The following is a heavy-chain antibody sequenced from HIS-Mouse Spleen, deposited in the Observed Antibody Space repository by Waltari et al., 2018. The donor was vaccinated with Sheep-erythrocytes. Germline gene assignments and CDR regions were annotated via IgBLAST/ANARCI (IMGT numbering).Heavy chain of an antibody. CDR3: ARDASSSSFDY. CDR1: GYSISSGYY. D-gene: IGHD6-6*01. V-gene: IGHV4-38-2*02. J-gene: IGHJ4*02. CDR2: IYHSGGT. Sequence: QVQLQESGPGLVKPSETLSLTCTVSGYSISSGYYWGWIRQPPGKGLEWIGSIYHSGGTYDNPSLKSRGTISVDTSKNQFSLKLSSVTAADTAVYYCARDASSSSFDYWGQGTLVTVSS.